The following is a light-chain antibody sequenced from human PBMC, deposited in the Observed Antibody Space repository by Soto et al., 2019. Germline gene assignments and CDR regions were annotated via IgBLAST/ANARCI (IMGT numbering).Light chain of an antibody. CDR3: QKYTSYSPIT. CDR1: QSISSW. Sequence: DIQMTQSPSTLSASVGDGVTITCRASQSISSWLAWYQQKPGKAPKLLIYKASSLESGVPSRFSGSGSGTEFTLPINSLQPDDFATYYCQKYTSYSPITVGKGTRLEIK. V-gene: IGKV1-5*03. CDR2: KAS. J-gene: IGKJ5*01.